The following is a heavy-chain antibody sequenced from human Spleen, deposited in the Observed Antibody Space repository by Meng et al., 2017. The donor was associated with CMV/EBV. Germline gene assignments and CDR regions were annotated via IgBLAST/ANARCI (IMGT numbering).Heavy chain of an antibody. CDR2: IFHTGST. Sequence: GSLRLSCNVSGYSISRGYYWGWIRQPPGKGLEWIANIFHTGSTYYNPSLKSRVTISMDTSKNQFSLRLSSVTAADTAMYYCTRDPNLSYFDPWGQGTLVTVSS. J-gene: IGHJ5*02. CDR3: TRDPNLSYFDP. CDR1: GYSISRGYY. V-gene: IGHV4-38-2*02. D-gene: IGHD1-14*01.